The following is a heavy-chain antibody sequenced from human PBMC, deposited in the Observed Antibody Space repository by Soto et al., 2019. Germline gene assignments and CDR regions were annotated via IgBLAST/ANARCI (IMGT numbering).Heavy chain of an antibody. CDR3: ARRRQGYCSSTSCYVHYFDY. CDR2: IYPGDSDT. D-gene: IGHD2-2*01. CDR1: GYSFTSYW. J-gene: IGHJ4*02. V-gene: IGHV5-51*01. Sequence: GESLKISCKGSGYSFTSYWIGWVRQMPGKGLEWMGIIYPGDSDTRYSPSFQGQVTISADKSISTAYLQWSSLKASDTAMYYCARRRQGYCSSTSCYVHYFDYWGQGTLVTVSS.